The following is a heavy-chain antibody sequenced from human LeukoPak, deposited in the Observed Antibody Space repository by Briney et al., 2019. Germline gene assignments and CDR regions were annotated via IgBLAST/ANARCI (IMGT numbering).Heavy chain of an antibody. CDR3: ATRNIVGATNYYYGMDV. D-gene: IGHD1-26*01. V-gene: IGHV1-24*01. CDR1: GYTLTELS. Sequence: GASVKVSCKVSGYTLTELSMHWVRQAPGKGLEWMGGFDPEDGETIYAQKFQGRVTMTEDTSTDTAYMELSSLRSEDTAVYYCATRNIVGATNYYYGMDVWGQGTTVTVSS. CDR2: FDPEDGET. J-gene: IGHJ6*02.